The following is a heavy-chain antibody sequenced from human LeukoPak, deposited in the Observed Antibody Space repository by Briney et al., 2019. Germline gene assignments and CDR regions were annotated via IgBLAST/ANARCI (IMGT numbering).Heavy chain of an antibody. V-gene: IGHV4-59*08. J-gene: IGHJ3*01. CDR1: GGSINDYF. CDR3: ARRFRTGGNIHHDAYDV. D-gene: IGHD1-14*01. CDR2: IYSVGSP. Sequence: SETPSLTCTVSGGSINDYFWGWIRQPPGKGLDWIGQIYSVGSPTCSPSLMSRVSISVDSSKNQFSLELTSVTAADTAVYYCARRFRTGGNIHHDAYDVWGQGTVVTVSS.